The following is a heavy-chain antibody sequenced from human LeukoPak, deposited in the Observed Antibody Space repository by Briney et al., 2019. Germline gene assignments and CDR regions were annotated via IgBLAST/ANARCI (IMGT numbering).Heavy chain of an antibody. CDR3: ARRPLRYFDRPIVDDAFDI. Sequence: PSETLSLTCAVSGGSFSAFFWRWIRQPPGKGLEWIGDVGHSGSADYNPSLKSRVTVSADPSKTQFSLKLTSVTAADTAVYYCARRPLRYFDRPIVDDAFDIWGQGTMVTVSS. D-gene: IGHD3-9*01. CDR1: GGSFSAFF. V-gene: IGHV4-34*01. CDR2: VGHSGSA. J-gene: IGHJ3*02.